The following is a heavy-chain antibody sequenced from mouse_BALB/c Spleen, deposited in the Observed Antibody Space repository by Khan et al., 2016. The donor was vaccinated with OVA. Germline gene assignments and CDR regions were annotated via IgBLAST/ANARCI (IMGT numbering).Heavy chain of an antibody. Sequence: VQLQESGAELVKAGASVKMSCKASGYTFTSYWMHWVKQRLGQGLEWFAETNPTNGRTYYTEKFKSKATLTVDKSSSTAYMLLSGPTFEDSAVYYCARMKKIVATYCDYWGQGTTLTVSS. V-gene: IGHV1S81*02. CDR1: GYTFTSYW. J-gene: IGHJ2*01. CDR3: ARMKKIVATYCDY. CDR2: TNPTNGRT. D-gene: IGHD1-1*01.